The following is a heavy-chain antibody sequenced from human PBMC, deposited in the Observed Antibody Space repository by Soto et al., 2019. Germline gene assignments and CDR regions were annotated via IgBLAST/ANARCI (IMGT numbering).Heavy chain of an antibody. V-gene: IGHV4-30-2*01. CDR2: IYHSGST. J-gene: IGHJ6*02. D-gene: IGHD2-15*01. CDR3: ARYLSGDSLHGQAYYYGMDV. Sequence: SETLSLTCAVSGGSISSGGYSWSWIRQPPGKGLEWIGYIYHSGSTYYNPSLKSRVTISVDRSKNQFSLKLSSVTAADTAVYYCARYLSGDSLHGQAYYYGMDVWGQGTTVTVSS. CDR1: GGSISSGGYS.